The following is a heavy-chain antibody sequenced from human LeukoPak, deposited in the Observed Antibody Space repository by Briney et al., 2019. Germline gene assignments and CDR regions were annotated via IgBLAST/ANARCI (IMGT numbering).Heavy chain of an antibody. CDR2: IYSGGST. V-gene: IGHV3-53*01. D-gene: IGHD3-3*01. Sequence: PGGSLRLSCAASGFTFSSYAMSWVRQAPGKGLEWVSVIYSGGSTYYADSVKGRFTISRDNSKNTLYLQMNSLRAEDTAVYYCARDRAIWDAFDIWGQGTMVTVSS. CDR1: GFTFSSYA. J-gene: IGHJ3*02. CDR3: ARDRAIWDAFDI.